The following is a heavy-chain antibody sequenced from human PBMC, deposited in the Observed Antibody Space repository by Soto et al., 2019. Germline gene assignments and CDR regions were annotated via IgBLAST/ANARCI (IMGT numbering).Heavy chain of an antibody. V-gene: IGHV3-15*01. Sequence: GGSLRLSCAASGFTFSNAWMSWVRQAPGKGLEWVGRIKSKTDGGSTDNAAPVKGRFTISRDDSKKTLYLQMNSLKTEETAVYYCTTYHCSSTSCKIYYYYMDVWGKGTTVTVSS. D-gene: IGHD2-2*01. CDR3: TTYHCSSTSCKIYYYYMDV. J-gene: IGHJ6*03. CDR2: IKSKTDGGST. CDR1: GFTFSNAW.